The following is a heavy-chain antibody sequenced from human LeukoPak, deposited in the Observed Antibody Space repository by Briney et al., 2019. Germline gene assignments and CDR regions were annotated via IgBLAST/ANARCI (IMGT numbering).Heavy chain of an antibody. CDR1: GFTFSSYA. CDR3: AKDPFAAALYYFDY. D-gene: IGHD2-2*01. J-gene: IGHJ4*02. CDR2: ITGSGVNT. Sequence: GGSLRLSCAASGFTFSSYAMSWVRLAPGKGLEWVSTITGSGVNTYYADSVKGRFTISRDISKNTLYLQMSSLRADDTAVYYCAKDPFAAALYYFDYWGQGALVTVSS. V-gene: IGHV3-23*01.